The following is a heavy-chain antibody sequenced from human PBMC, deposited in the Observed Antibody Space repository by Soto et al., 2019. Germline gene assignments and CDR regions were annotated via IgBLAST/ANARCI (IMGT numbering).Heavy chain of an antibody. Sequence: LSLTCAVYGGSFSGYYWSWIRQPPGKGLEWIGEINHSGSTNYNPSLKSRVTISVDTSKNQFSLKLSSVTAADTAVYYCAREFTAFFPSWSALGFEFDPWGQGTLVTVSS. CDR2: INHSGST. J-gene: IGHJ5*02. CDR3: AREFTAFFPSWSALGFEFDP. V-gene: IGHV4-34*01. D-gene: IGHD6-13*01. CDR1: GGSFSGYY.